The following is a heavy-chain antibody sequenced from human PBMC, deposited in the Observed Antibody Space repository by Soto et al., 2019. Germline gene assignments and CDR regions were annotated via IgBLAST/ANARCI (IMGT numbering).Heavy chain of an antibody. V-gene: IGHV1-2*04. J-gene: IGHJ6*02. CDR3: AREAPTMVRGAGYYYGMDV. CDR2: INPNSGGT. D-gene: IGHD3-10*01. Sequence: ASVKVSCKASGYTFTGYYMHWVRQAPGQGLEWMGWINPNSGGTNYAQKFQGWVTMTRDTSISTAYMELSRLRSDDTAVYYCAREAPTMVRGAGYYYGMDVWGQGTTVTVSS. CDR1: GYTFTGYY.